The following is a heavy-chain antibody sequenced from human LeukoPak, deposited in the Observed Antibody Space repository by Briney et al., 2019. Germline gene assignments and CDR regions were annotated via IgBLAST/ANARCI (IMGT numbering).Heavy chain of an antibody. CDR3: ARRAGGYSHPYDY. V-gene: IGHV3-53*01. D-gene: IGHD4-23*01. Sequence: GGSLRLSCAVSGFTVSGNYMSWVRQAPGKGLEWVSLIYSGGTAYYADSVKGRFTISRDNSKNALYLQMNSLRAEDTAVYYCARRAGGYSHPYDYWGQGILVTVSS. CDR1: GFTVSGNY. J-gene: IGHJ4*02. CDR2: IYSGGTA.